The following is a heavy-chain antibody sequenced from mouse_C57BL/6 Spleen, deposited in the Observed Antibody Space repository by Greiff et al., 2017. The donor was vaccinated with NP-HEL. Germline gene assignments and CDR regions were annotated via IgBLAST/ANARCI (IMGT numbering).Heavy chain of an antibody. CDR2: IDPETGGT. D-gene: IGHD2-5*01. V-gene: IGHV1-15*01. CDR3: TSLGGAYYSNYEGFAY. Sequence: QVQLQQSGAELVRPGASVTLSCKASGYTFTDYEMHWVKQTPVHGLEWIGAIDPETGGTAYHQKFKGKAILTADKSSSTAYMELRSLTSEDSAVYYCTSLGGAYYSNYEGFAYWGQGTLVTVSA. J-gene: IGHJ3*01. CDR1: GYTFTDYE.